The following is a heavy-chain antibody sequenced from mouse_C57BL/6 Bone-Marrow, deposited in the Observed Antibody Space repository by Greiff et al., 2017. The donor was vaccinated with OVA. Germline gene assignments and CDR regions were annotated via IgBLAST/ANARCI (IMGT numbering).Heavy chain of an antibody. CDR2: ISDGGSYT. CDR3: ARASNYGYFDY. Sequence: VQLKESGGGLVKPGGSLKLSCAASGFTFSSYAMSWVRQTPEKRLEWVATISDGGSYTYYPDNVKGRFTISRDNAKNNLYLQMSHLKSEDTAMYYCARASNYGYFDYWGQGTTLTVSS. D-gene: IGHD2-5*01. J-gene: IGHJ2*01. V-gene: IGHV5-4*01. CDR1: GFTFSSYA.